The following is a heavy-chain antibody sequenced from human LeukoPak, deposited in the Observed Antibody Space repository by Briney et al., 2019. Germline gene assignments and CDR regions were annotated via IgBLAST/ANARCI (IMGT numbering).Heavy chain of an antibody. D-gene: IGHD7-27*01. V-gene: IGHV3-23*01. J-gene: IGHJ4*02. Sequence: GGSLRLSCAASGFTFSSYAMSWVRQAPGKGLEWVSAISGSGGGTYYADSVKGRFTISRDNSKNTLYLQMNSLRADDTAVYYCAKSASTGGGLYYFDYWGQGTLVTASS. CDR2: ISGSGGGT. CDR3: AKSASTGGGLYYFDY. CDR1: GFTFSSYA.